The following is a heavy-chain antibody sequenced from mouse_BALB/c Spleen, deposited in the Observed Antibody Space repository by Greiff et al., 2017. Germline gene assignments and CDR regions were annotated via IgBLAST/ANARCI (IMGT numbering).Heavy chain of an antibody. V-gene: IGHV5-17*02. D-gene: IGHD1-1*01. J-gene: IGHJ4*01. CDR3: ARSPTVVYYYAMDY. CDR2: ISSGSSTI. Sequence: EVKLVESGGGLVQPGGSRKLSCAASGFTFSSFGMHWVRQAPEKGLEWVAYISSGSSTIYYADTVKGRFTISRDNPKNTLFLQMTSLRSEDTAMYYCARSPTVVYYYAMDYWGQGTSVTVSS. CDR1: GFTFSSFG.